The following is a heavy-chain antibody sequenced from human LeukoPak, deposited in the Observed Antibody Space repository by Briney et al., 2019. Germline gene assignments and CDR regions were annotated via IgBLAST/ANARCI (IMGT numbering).Heavy chain of an antibody. CDR1: GGSISNNNYY. CDR3: YSYYDFWSGSVDV. J-gene: IGHJ6*04. D-gene: IGHD3-3*01. Sequence: SETLSLTCSVSGGSISNNNYYWGWLRQPPGKGLEWIGSIHYSGSTFYNPSLKSRVTISVDTSKNQFSLKLSSVTAADTAVYYCYSYYDFWSGSVDVWGKGTTVTVSP. V-gene: IGHV4-39*01. CDR2: IHYSGST.